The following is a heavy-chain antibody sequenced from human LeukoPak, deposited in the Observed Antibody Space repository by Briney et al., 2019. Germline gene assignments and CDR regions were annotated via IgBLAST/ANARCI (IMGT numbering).Heavy chain of an antibody. D-gene: IGHD5-12*01. J-gene: IGHJ4*02. CDR3: AKDQGYSGYDPLDY. CDR1: GFTFSDYG. V-gene: IGHV3-30*18. Sequence: PGRSLRLSCAASGFTFSDYGIHWVRQAPGKGLEWVAVISYDGSNKYYADSVKGRFTISRDNSKNTLYLQMNSLRAEDTAVYYCAKDQGYSGYDPLDYWGQGTLVTVSS. CDR2: ISYDGSNK.